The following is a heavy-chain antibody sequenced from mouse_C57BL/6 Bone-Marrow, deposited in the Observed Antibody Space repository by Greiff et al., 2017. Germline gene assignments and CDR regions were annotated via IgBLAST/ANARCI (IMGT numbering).Heavy chain of an antibody. V-gene: IGHV5-16*01. D-gene: IGHD2-2*01. CDR3: ARDGYDGAMDY. J-gene: IGHJ4*01. CDR2: INYDGSST. CDR1: GFTFSDYY. Sequence: EVQLVESEGGLVQPGSSMKLSCTASGFTFSDYYMAWVRQVPEKGLEWVANINYDGSSTYYLDSLKSRFIISRDNAKNILYLQMSSLKSEDTATYYCARDGYDGAMDYWGQGTSVTVSS.